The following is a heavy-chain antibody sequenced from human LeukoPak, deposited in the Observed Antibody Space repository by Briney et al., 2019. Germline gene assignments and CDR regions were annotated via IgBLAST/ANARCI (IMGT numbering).Heavy chain of an antibody. D-gene: IGHD6-13*01. J-gene: IGHJ5*02. CDR1: GFTVSGNY. CDR2: IYSAGIT. CDR3: ARSTGYSSTWYVWFDP. Sequence: PGGSLRLSCAASGFTVSGNYMSWVRQAPGKGLEWVSVIYSAGITYYADSVKGRFTISRDNFKNTLYLQMDSLRAEDTAVYYCARSTGYSSTWYVWFDPWAREPWSPSPQ. V-gene: IGHV3-53*01.